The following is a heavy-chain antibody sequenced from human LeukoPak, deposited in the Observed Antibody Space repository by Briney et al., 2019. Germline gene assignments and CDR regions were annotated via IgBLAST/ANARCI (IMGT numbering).Heavy chain of an antibody. Sequence: PSETLSLTCSVSGGSISSHYWSWIRQPPGKGLEWIGYVFYTGSTNHNPSLKSRVTISIDTSKNQFSLKLSPVTAAATAVSYCPRSNPYYYYMDVWGKGTTVTVSS. V-gene: IGHV4-59*11. J-gene: IGHJ6*03. CDR1: GGSISSHY. CDR3: PRSNPYYYYMDV. D-gene: IGHD1-14*01. CDR2: VFYTGST.